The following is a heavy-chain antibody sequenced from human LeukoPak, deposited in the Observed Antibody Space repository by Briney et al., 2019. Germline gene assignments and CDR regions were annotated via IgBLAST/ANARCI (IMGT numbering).Heavy chain of an antibody. CDR2: MNPNSGNT. D-gene: IGHD1-1*01. CDR3: ARSSWSYYYYYGMDV. V-gene: IGHV1-8*01. J-gene: IGHJ6*02. CDR1: GYTFTSYD. Sequence: ASVKVSCKASGYTFTSYDINWVRQATGQGLEWMGWMNPNSGNTGYAQKFQGRVTMTRNTSISTAYMELSSLRSEDTAVYYCARSSWSYYYYYGMDVWGQGTTVTVSS.